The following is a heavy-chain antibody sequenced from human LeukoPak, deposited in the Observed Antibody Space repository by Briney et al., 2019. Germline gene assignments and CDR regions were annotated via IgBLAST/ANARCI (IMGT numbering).Heavy chain of an antibody. CDR2: VSGSGGGT. Sequence: HAGGSLRLSCAASGFTFNLYAMMWVRQTPGKGLEWVSAVSGSGGGTQYADSVKGRFIISRDNSRNTLFLQMNSLRAEDTAVYFCARDPNGDYIGAFEFWGQGTMVTVSS. CDR1: GFTFNLYA. V-gene: IGHV3-23*01. J-gene: IGHJ3*01. D-gene: IGHD4-17*01. CDR3: ARDPNGDYIGAFEF.